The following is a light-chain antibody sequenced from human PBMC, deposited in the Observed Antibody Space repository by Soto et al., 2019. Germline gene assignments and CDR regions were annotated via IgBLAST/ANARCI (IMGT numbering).Light chain of an antibody. CDR1: QSVSSY. CDR2: DAS. J-gene: IGKJ5*01. CDR3: QQHNNWPPIT. Sequence: EIVLTQSPATLSLSPGERATLSCRVSQSVSSYLAWYQQKPGQAPRLLIYDASNRATGIPARFSGSGSGTDFTLTISSLQSEDFAVYYCQQHNNWPPITFGQGKRLEIK. V-gene: IGKV3-11*01.